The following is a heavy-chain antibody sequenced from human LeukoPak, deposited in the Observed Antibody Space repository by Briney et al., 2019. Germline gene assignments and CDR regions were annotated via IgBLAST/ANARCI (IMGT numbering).Heavy chain of an antibody. CDR1: GFTVSDNY. D-gene: IGHD1-26*01. CDR3: ARIEWERLGRAFDI. CDR2: IYSAGAT. V-gene: IGHV3-53*01. J-gene: IGHJ3*02. Sequence: PGGSLRLSCAASGFTVSDNYMTWVRQAPGKGLEWVSSIYSAGATHYSESVTGRFTISRDNSKNTLYLQMNSLRAEDMAVYYCARIEWERLGRAFDIWGQGTMVTVSS.